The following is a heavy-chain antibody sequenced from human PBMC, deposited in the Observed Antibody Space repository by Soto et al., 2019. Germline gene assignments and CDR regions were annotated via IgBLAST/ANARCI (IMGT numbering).Heavy chain of an antibody. Sequence: QVQLVQSGAEVKKPGASVKVSCKASGYTFTNYDINWVRQATGQGLEWMGWMNPNSGNTGYAQKFQGRVTMTRNTSISTAYMELSSLRSEETAVYYCARAPTSYDILTGTYYYYGRDVWGQGTTVTVSS. D-gene: IGHD3-9*01. CDR1: GYTFTNYD. V-gene: IGHV1-8*01. CDR2: MNPNSGNT. J-gene: IGHJ6*02. CDR3: ARAPTSYDILTGTYYYYGRDV.